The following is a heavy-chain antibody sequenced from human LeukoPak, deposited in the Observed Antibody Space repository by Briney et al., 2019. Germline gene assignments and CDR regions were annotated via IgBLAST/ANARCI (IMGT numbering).Heavy chain of an antibody. D-gene: IGHD3-16*01. J-gene: IGHJ4*02. Sequence: GGSLRLSCAASGFTFSSRWMHWFRQAPGKGPVWVSRIHSDGSSTIYADSVKGRFTISRDNARNTLYLQMNSLRAEDTAVYYCVRDRYYVPDYWGQGTLVTVSS. V-gene: IGHV3-74*01. CDR3: VRDRYYVPDY. CDR1: GFTFSSRW. CDR2: IHSDGSST.